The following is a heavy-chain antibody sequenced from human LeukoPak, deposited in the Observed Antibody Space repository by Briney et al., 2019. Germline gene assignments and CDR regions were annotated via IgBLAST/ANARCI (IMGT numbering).Heavy chain of an antibody. CDR2: IFYSGST. D-gene: IGHD3-3*01. CDR3: ATHRYSEWSRAFDI. V-gene: IGHV4-59*08. Sequence: PSETLSPTCTVSGGAIRTYYWSWIRQPPGKGREGIGYIFYSGSTKYTPSLKSRVTISVDTSKNQFSMKLSSVTAADTAVYYCATHRYSEWSRAFDIWGQGTMVTVSS. CDR1: GGAIRTYY. J-gene: IGHJ3*02.